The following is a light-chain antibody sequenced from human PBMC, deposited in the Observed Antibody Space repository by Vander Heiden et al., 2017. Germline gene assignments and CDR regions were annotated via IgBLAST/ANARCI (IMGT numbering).Light chain of an antibody. J-gene: IGLJ3*02. CDR3: QSYDGSLRV. CDR2: GNT. CDR1: SSNIGAGYD. Sequence: QSVLTQPPSVSGAPGQRVTFPCTGSSSNIGAGYDVPWYQHLPGTAPKLLIYGNTIRPSGVPDRFSGSKSGTSASLAITGLQAEDEADYYCQSYDGSLRVFGGGTKLTVV. V-gene: IGLV1-40*01.